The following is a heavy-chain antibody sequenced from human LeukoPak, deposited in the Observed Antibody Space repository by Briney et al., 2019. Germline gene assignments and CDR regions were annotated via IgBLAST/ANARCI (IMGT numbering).Heavy chain of an antibody. CDR1: GYTFTGYY. CDR2: INPNSGGT. V-gene: IGHV1-2*02. Sequence: GASVKVSCKASGYTFTGYYMHWVRQAPGQGLEWMGWINPNSGGTNYAQKFQGRVTMTRDTSISTAYMELSRLRSDDTAVYCCARVVKSPGYSSSWYSYWGQGTLVTVSS. J-gene: IGHJ4*02. CDR3: ARVVKSPGYSSSWYSY. D-gene: IGHD6-13*01.